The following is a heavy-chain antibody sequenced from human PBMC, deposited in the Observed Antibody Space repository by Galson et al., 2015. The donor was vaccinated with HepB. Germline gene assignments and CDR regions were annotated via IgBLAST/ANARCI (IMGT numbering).Heavy chain of an antibody. CDR2: INSDGSST. J-gene: IGHJ4*02. D-gene: IGHD5-12*01. Sequence: SLRLSCAASGFTFSSCRMHWVRQAPGKGLVWVSRINSDGSSTSYADSVKGRFTISRDNAKNTLYLQMNSLRAEDTAVYYCARASQTHGGYVLFDYWGQGTLVTVSS. V-gene: IGHV3-74*01. CDR3: ARASQTHGGYVLFDY. CDR1: GFTFSSCR.